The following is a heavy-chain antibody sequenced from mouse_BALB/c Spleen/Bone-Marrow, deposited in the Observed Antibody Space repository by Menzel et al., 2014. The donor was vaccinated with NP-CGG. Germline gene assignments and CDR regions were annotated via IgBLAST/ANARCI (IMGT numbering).Heavy chain of an antibody. D-gene: IGHD2-10*02. J-gene: IGHJ4*01. CDR1: GYTFTSYT. Sequence: QVHLQQPGAELARPGASVKMSCKASGYTFTSYTMHWVKQRPGQGLEWIGYINPSSGYTNYNQKFKDKATLTADKSSSTAYMQLSSLTSEDSAVYYCAYGNYGYAMDYWGQGTSVTVSS. V-gene: IGHV1-4*01. CDR2: INPSSGYT. CDR3: AYGNYGYAMDY.